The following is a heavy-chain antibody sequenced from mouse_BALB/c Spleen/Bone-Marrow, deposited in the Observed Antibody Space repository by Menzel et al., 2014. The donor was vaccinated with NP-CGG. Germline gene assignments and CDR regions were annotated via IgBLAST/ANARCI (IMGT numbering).Heavy chain of an antibody. Sequence: VQLQQSGAELVEPGASVKLSCTASGFNIKDTYMHWVKQRPEQGLEWIGRIVPANGNTKYDPKFQGKATITADTSSNTAYLQLSSLTSEDTAVYYCARYYYGYYFDYWGQGTTLTVSS. CDR1: GFNIKDTY. V-gene: IGHV14-3*02. J-gene: IGHJ2*01. CDR3: ARYYYGYYFDY. D-gene: IGHD1-2*01. CDR2: IVPANGNT.